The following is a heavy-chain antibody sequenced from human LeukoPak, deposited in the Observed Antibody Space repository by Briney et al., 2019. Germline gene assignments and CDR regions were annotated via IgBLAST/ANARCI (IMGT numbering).Heavy chain of an antibody. CDR1: GYSLTKLS. Sequence: ASVKVSCNVSGYSLTKLSIHWVRQVPGKGLEWMGGFDREGGATSLPQNFRGRVIMTEDTSAHTAYMELSSLRSDDTAFYYCATTFRARTRWSFDVWGQGTLVTVSS. CDR3: ATTFRARTRWSFDV. CDR2: FDREGGAT. V-gene: IGHV1-24*01. D-gene: IGHD3-10*01. J-gene: IGHJ4*02.